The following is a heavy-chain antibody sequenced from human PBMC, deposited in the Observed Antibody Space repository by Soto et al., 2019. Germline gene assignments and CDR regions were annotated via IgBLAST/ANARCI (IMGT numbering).Heavy chain of an antibody. D-gene: IGHD3-10*01. CDR1: GGSISSGDYS. CDR2: IYFGGST. V-gene: IGHV4-30-2*01. J-gene: IGHJ3*02. CDR3: DSGDDAFDI. Sequence: SETLSLTCAVSGGSISSGDYSWNWIRQPPGKGLEWIGYIYFGGSTYYNPSLQSRVTMSVDRSRNQFSLKLNSVTAADTAVYYYDSGDDAFDIWGQGTMVTVSS.